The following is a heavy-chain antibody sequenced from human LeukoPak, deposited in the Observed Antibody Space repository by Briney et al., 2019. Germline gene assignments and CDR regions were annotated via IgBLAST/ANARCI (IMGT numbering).Heavy chain of an antibody. D-gene: IGHD1-1*01. J-gene: IGHJ3*02. Sequence: PSETLSLTCTVPGGSISTYYWSWIRQPPGEGLEWIGYISNGGSTKYNPSLKSRVTISVDTSKNQLSLKLRSVTAADTAVYHCVRLQPNTGEWAFDIWGQGTMVSVSS. V-gene: IGHV4-59*01. CDR3: VRLQPNTGEWAFDI. CDR2: ISNGGST. CDR1: GGSISTYY.